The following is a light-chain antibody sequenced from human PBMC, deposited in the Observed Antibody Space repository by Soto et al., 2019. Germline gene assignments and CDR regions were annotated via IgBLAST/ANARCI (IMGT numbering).Light chain of an antibody. CDR2: AVS. V-gene: IGKV3-15*01. CDR3: QQYNKWPLT. Sequence: EIMMTQSPGTLSASPGERATLSCRASQSVSSNLAWYQQKPGQAPRRLIYAVSTRATGIPARFSGSGSGTEFTLTIGSLQSEDFAVYYCQQYNKWPLTFGQGTKVEIK. CDR1: QSVSSN. J-gene: IGKJ1*01.